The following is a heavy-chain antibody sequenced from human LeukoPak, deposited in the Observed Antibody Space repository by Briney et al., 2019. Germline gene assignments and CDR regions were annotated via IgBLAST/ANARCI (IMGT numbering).Heavy chain of an antibody. D-gene: IGHD4-23*01. V-gene: IGHV1-69*06. CDR3: ARRSHDYGGNSGLGAFDI. CDR1: GGTFSSYA. Sequence: ASVKVSCKASGGTFSSYAISWVRQAPGQGLEWMGGIIPIFGTANYAQKFQGRVTITADKSTSTAYMELSSLRSEATAVYYCARRSHDYGGNSGLGAFDIWGQGTMVTVSS. CDR2: IIPIFGTA. J-gene: IGHJ3*02.